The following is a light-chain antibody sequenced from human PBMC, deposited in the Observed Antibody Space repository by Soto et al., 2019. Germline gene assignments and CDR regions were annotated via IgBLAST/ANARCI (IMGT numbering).Light chain of an antibody. J-gene: IGKJ4*01. CDR2: DAS. CDR3: QQRSNWPLT. Sequence: EIVLTQSPATLSLSPGERATLSCRASQSASSYLAWYQQKPGQAPRLLIYDASNRATGIPARFSGSGSGTDFTLTISSLEPEDFAVYYCQQRSNWPLTFGGGIKVDIK. V-gene: IGKV3-11*01. CDR1: QSASSY.